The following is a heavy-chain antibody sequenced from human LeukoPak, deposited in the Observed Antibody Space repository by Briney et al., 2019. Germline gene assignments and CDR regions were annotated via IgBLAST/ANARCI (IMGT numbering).Heavy chain of an antibody. Sequence: GGSLRLSCAASGFTFSSSWMHWVRQVPGKGLVWVSRISSDGITTNYADSVKGRFTISRDNAKNTVYLQMNSLRAEDTAVYYCARDSYVWGSYRHFDYWGQGTLVTVSS. J-gene: IGHJ4*02. CDR2: ISSDGITT. CDR1: GFTFSSSW. D-gene: IGHD3-16*02. V-gene: IGHV3-74*01. CDR3: ARDSYVWGSYRHFDY.